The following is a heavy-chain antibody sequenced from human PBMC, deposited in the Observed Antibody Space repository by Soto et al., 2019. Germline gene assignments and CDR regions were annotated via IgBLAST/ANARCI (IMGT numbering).Heavy chain of an antibody. J-gene: IGHJ4*02. CDR1: GGSFSGYY. CDR3: ARGLYYYGSGSPPVGY. CDR2: INHSGST. Sequence: QVQLQQWGAGLLKPSETLSLTCAVYGGSFSGYYWSWIRQPPGKGLEWIGEINHSGSTNYNPSLKSRVTISVDTSKNQFSLKLSSVTAADTAVYYCARGLYYYGSGSPPVGYWGQGTLVTVSS. D-gene: IGHD3-10*01. V-gene: IGHV4-34*01.